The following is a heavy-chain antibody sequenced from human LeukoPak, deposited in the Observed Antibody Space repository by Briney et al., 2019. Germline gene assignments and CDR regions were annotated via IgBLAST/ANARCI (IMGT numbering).Heavy chain of an antibody. Sequence: SETLSLTCTVSGDSLTSSRHYSGWIRQPPGKRLQWVASLHHTGCNYSNAALKSRVSISMDTAKSQFSLKVNSVTAADSGVYYCVAEMTASAAFDIWGQGTMVAASS. D-gene: IGHD2-21*02. J-gene: IGHJ3*02. CDR1: GDSLTSSRHY. CDR2: LHHTGCN. CDR3: VAEMTASAAFDI. V-gene: IGHV4-39*01.